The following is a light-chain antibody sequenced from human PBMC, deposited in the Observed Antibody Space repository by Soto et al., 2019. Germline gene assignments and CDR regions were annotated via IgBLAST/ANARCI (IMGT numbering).Light chain of an antibody. V-gene: IGKV3-15*01. CDR2: GAS. Sequence: EIVMTQSPARLSVSPGEGATLSCRASQNIGNNLAWYQQKPGQAPRVLIYGASTRATGIPARFSGSGSGTEFALTIGSLQSEDFAVYYCQQYNDWLLLTFRGGTQVEIK. CDR3: QQYNDWLLLT. J-gene: IGKJ4*01. CDR1: QNIGNN.